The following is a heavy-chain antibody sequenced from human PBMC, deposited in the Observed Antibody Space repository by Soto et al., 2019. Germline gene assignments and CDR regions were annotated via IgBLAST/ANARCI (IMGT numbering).Heavy chain of an antibody. V-gene: IGHV3-74*01. J-gene: IGHJ4*02. D-gene: IGHD6-19*01. CDR2: INPDGSTT. Sequence: EVQLVESGGDLVQPGGSLRLSCAASGFTFTNYWMHWVRQAPGRGLLWISRINPDGSTTFYADSVKGRFTISRDNAKNTLYLKMNRLRGEDTAVYYCASLPQDVSPVPGNEGPDYWGQGTLVTVSS. CDR3: ASLPQDVSPVPGNEGPDY. CDR1: GFTFTNYW.